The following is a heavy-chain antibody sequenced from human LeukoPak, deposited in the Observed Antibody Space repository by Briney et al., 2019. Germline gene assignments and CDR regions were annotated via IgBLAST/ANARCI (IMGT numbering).Heavy chain of an antibody. CDR1: GFTFDDYA. D-gene: IGHD3-3*01. Sequence: PGRSLSLSCAPSGFTFDDYAMLWVRQAPGKGLEWVSGISWNSGSIGYADSVKGRFTISRDNAKNSLYLQMNSLRAEDTALYYCAKATITIFGVATNYFDYWGQGTLVTVSS. CDR3: AKATITIFGVATNYFDY. CDR2: ISWNSGSI. V-gene: IGHV3-9*01. J-gene: IGHJ4*02.